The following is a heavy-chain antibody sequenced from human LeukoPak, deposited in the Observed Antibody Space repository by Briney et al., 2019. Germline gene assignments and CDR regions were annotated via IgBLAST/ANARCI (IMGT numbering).Heavy chain of an antibody. J-gene: IGHJ4*02. Sequence: SETLSLTCTVSGGSISSYYWSWIRQPPGKGLEWIGYIYYSGSTNYNPSLKSRVTISVDTSKNQFSLKLSSVTAADTAVYYCAAVGVVIPMIGYWVQGALVTVSS. D-gene: IGHD3-3*01. CDR2: IYYSGST. CDR3: AAVGVVIPMIGY. V-gene: IGHV4-59*01. CDR1: GGSISSYY.